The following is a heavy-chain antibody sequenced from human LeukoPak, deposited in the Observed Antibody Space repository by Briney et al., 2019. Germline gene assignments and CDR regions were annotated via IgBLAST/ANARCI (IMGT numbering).Heavy chain of an antibody. CDR1: GYTFTSYD. V-gene: IGHV1-8*01. D-gene: IGHD3-3*01. J-gene: IGHJ4*02. CDR3: ARVTYYDFWSGYANYLGY. Sequence: GASVTVSCKASGYTFTSYDINWVRQATGQGLEWMGWMNPNSGNTGYAQKFQGRVTMTRNTSISTAYMELSSLRSEDTAVYYCARVTYYDFWSGYANYLGYWGQGTLVTVSS. CDR2: MNPNSGNT.